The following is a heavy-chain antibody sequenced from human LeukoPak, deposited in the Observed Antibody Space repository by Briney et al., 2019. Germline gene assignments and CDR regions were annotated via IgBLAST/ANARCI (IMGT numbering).Heavy chain of an antibody. J-gene: IGHJ4*02. D-gene: IGHD2-21*02. CDR2: ISGSGGST. CDR3: AKAGKPQVSYIVVVTAIGY. V-gene: IGHV3-23*01. CDR1: GFTFSSYA. Sequence: GGSLRLSCAASGFTFSSYAMSWVRQAPEKGLEWVSAISGSGGSTYYADSVKGRFTISRDNSKNTLYLQMNSLRAEDTAVYYCAKAGKPQVSYIVVVTAIGYWGQGTLVTVSS.